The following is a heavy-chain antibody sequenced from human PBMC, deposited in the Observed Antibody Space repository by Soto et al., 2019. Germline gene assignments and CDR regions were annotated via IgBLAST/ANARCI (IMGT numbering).Heavy chain of an antibody. CDR1: GYTFTGYY. Sequence: QVQLVQSGAEVKKPGASVKVSCKAPGYTFTGYYMHWVRQAPGQGLEWMGWINPNSGGTNYAQKVQGRVTMTRDTTISKAYMEMSRLKSDDTAVYYCARDRLELRPGREFDPWGQGTLVTVSS. CDR3: ARDRLELRPGREFDP. J-gene: IGHJ5*02. V-gene: IGHV1-2*02. D-gene: IGHD1-7*01. CDR2: INPNSGGT.